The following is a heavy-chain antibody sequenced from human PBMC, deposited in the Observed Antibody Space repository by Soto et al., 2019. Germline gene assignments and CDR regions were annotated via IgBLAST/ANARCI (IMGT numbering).Heavy chain of an antibody. D-gene: IGHD6-19*01. CDR1: GYSFTSYW. CDR2: IDPSDSYP. J-gene: IGHJ3*02. V-gene: IGHV5-10-1*01. Sequence: PGESLKISCKGSGYSFTSYWISWVRQMPGKGLEWMGRIDPSDSYPNYSPSFQGHVTISADKSIITAYLQWSSLKASDTAIYYCARPGFPSGWETDAFDIWGQGTMVTVSS. CDR3: ARPGFPSGWETDAFDI.